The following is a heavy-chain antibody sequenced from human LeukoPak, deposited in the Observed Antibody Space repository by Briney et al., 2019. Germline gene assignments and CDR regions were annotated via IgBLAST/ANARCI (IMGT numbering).Heavy chain of an antibody. J-gene: IGHJ4*02. Sequence: PSETLSLTCTVSGGSISSYYWSWIRQPPGKGLEWVGYIYYSGSTNYNPSLKSRVTISVDTSKNQFSLTLSFVTAADTAVYYCARASSIAAALFDYWGQGTLVTVSS. V-gene: IGHV4-59*01. CDR2: IYYSGST. CDR3: ARASSIAAALFDY. D-gene: IGHD6-13*01. CDR1: GGSISSYY.